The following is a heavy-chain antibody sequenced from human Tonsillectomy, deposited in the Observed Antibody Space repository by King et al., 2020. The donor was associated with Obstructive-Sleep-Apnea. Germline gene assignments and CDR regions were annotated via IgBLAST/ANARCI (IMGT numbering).Heavy chain of an antibody. J-gene: IGHJ6*02. CDR2: VYSTGST. Sequence: QLQESGPGLVKPSETLSLTCTVSGGSISSYYWSWIRQPPGEGLEWIGYVYSTGSTNYNPSLKSRVSISVDTSKNQFSLKLRSVTAADTAVYYCARQTGYYYGMDVWGQGTTVTVSS. CDR1: GGSISSYY. CDR3: ARQTGYYYGMDV. V-gene: IGHV4-59*08.